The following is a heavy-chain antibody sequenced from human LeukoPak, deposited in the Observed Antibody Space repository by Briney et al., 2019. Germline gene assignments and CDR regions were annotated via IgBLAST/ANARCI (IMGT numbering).Heavy chain of an antibody. Sequence: GGSLRLSCAASGFTFSSYWMSWVRQAPGKGLEWVANIKQDGSEKYYVDSVKGRFTISRDNAKNSVYLQMNSLRAEDTAIYYCARDLRAGSYAFDWGQGTLVTVSS. D-gene: IGHD5-18*01. J-gene: IGHJ4*02. V-gene: IGHV3-7*01. CDR1: GFTFSSYW. CDR3: ARDLRAGSYAFD. CDR2: IKQDGSEK.